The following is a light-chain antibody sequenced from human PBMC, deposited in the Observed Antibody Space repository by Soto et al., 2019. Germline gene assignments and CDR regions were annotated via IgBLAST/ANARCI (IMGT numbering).Light chain of an antibody. CDR3: QQANSFPIT. V-gene: IGKV1-12*01. CDR2: GAS. Sequence: DIQMTQSPSSVSASVGDRVTITCRASQGISHWLAWYQVKPGKAPKLLIYGASSLPSGVPSRFSGSGSGTDFTLTITNLQPEDFAVYFCQQANSFPITFGQGTRLEIK. J-gene: IGKJ5*01. CDR1: QGISHW.